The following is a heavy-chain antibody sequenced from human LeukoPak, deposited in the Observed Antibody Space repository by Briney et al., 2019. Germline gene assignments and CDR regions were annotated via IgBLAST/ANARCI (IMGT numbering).Heavy chain of an antibody. V-gene: IGHV3-23*01. D-gene: IGHD2-15*01. CDR1: GFTFSTYA. CDR2: ISGSDDGT. CDR3: AKSPVSSCRGSFCYPFDY. Sequence: GGSLSLSCAASGFTFSTYAMSWVRQIPGKGLEWVSAISGSDDGTYYADSVKGRFTISRDNPRNTLYLQMNTLRAEDTAVYFCAKSPVSSCRGSFCYPFDYWGQGNLVTVSS. J-gene: IGHJ4*02.